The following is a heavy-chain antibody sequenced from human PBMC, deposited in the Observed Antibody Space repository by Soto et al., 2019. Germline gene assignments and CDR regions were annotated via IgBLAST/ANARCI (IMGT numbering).Heavy chain of an antibody. V-gene: IGHV3-30-3*01. J-gene: IGHJ5*02. CDR2: ISYDGSNK. CDR3: ARDHTNDYNNPNWFDP. D-gene: IGHD4-4*01. Sequence: GGSLRLSCAASGFTFSNYPMHWVRQAPGKGLEWVAVISYDGSNKYYADSVKGRFTISRDTSKNTLYLQMNSLRVEDTAVYYCARDHTNDYNNPNWFDPWGQGTLVTVS. CDR1: GFTFSNYP.